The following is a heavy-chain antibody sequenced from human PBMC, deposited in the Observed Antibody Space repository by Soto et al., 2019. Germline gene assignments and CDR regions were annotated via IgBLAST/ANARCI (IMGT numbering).Heavy chain of an antibody. CDR3: AKALGELSPESFDH. Sequence: QVQLAESGGGVVQPGRSLRLSCAASGFTFSSFAMHWVRQAPGKGLEWVAVVSYDGRDKYYVDSVKGRFTISRDSSKNTLYLQMDSLRAEDTAMYYCAKALGELSPESFDHWGQGTLVSVSS. V-gene: IGHV3-30*18. D-gene: IGHD3-16*02. CDR2: VSYDGRDK. J-gene: IGHJ4*02. CDR1: GFTFSSFA.